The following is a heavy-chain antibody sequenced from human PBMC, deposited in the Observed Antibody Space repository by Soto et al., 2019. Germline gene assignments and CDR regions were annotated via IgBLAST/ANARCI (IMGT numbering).Heavy chain of an antibody. V-gene: IGHV5-51*03. CDR2: IHPSDADT. Sequence: EVQLVQSGAEVKKPGESLNISCKGSGYTFTKYWIAWVRQMPGKGLEWMGIIHPSDADTRYSPSFQGQVTISADKSIDTAYLQWSSLKASDTAIYYCARRLTMINPDPAGGYDYHGMDVWGQGTTVTVSS. D-gene: IGHD3-22*01. CDR1: GYTFTKYW. CDR3: ARRLTMINPDPAGGYDYHGMDV. J-gene: IGHJ6*02.